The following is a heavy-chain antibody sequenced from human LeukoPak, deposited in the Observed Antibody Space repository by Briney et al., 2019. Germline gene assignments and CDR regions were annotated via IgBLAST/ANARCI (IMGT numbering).Heavy chain of an antibody. V-gene: IGHV3-48*02. Sequence: GGSLRLSCAASGFTFSNAWMSWVRQAPGKGLEWVSYISSGTTTIYYADSVKGRFTISRDNAKNSLYLQMNSLRDEDTAVYYCADLEGWRGYWGQGTLVTVSS. D-gene: IGHD3-3*01. CDR2: ISSGTTTI. CDR1: GFTFSNAW. J-gene: IGHJ4*02. CDR3: ADLEGWRGY.